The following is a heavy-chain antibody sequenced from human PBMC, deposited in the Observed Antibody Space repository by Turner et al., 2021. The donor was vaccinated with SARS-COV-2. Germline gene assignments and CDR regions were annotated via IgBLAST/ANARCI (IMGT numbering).Heavy chain of an antibody. D-gene: IGHD1-26*01. Sequence: QVQLVESGGGVVQPGRSSRLFCVVSGITFTDSNFHGVRQAPGKGLEWMAVISYDGSGTYYADSVKGRFTVSRDNSKNMVYFQMDSLRAKDTAVYYCVTGSYFRELAYWGQGTLVTVSS. J-gene: IGHJ4*02. CDR1: GITFTDSN. CDR3: VTGSYFRELAY. CDR2: ISYDGSGT. V-gene: IGHV3-30-3*01.